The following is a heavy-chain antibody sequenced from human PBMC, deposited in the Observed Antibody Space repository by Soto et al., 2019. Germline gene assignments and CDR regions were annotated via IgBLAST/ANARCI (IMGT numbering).Heavy chain of an antibody. CDR2: IIPIFGTA. D-gene: IGHD2-15*01. Sequence: QVQLVQSGAEVKKPGSSVKVSCKASVGTFSSYAISWVRQAPGQGLEWMGGIIPIFGTANYAQEFQGRVTLTADASTSTAYMERSSLRSENTAVYYCASESRYCSGGSCYFLPGIDYWGQGTLVTVSS. V-gene: IGHV1-69*12. J-gene: IGHJ4*02. CDR1: VGTFSSYA. CDR3: ASESRYCSGGSCYFLPGIDY.